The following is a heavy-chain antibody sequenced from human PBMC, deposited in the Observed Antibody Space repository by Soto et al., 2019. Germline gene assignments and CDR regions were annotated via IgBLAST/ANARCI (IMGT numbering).Heavy chain of an antibody. CDR1: GFTFSSSS. CDR3: TGGGVSSGPGY. CDR2: IDTLSSTM. Sequence: EVQLVESGGGLVQPGGSLRLSCAASGFTFSSSSMNWVRQAPGKGLEWVSFIDTLSSTMYYADSVRGRFTISRDNAKNSLYLQMKSLRAEDTAIYYFTGGGVSSGPGYWGQGTLVTVSS. V-gene: IGHV3-48*01. D-gene: IGHD3-22*01. J-gene: IGHJ4*02.